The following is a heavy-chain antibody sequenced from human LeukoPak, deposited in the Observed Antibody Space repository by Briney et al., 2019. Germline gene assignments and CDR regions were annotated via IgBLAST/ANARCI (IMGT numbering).Heavy chain of an antibody. CDR3: ARLPLAEYYFEY. CDR2: IYSGGST. Sequence: PGGSLRLSCAASGFTVSSNYMSWVRQAPGKGLEWVSVIYSGGSTYYADSVKGRFTISRDNSKNKLYLQMNSVTAEDTAVYYCARLPLAEYYFEYWGQGPRATVSS. CDR1: GFTVSSNY. V-gene: IGHV3-66*04. J-gene: IGHJ4*02.